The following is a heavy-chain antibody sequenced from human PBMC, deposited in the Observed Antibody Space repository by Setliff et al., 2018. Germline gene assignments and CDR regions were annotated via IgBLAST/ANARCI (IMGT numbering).Heavy chain of an antibody. Sequence: GGSLRLSCTASGFTFSNGGMSWVRQAPGKGLEWVSAISGSGGSTYYADSVKGRFTISRDNSKNTLYLQMNSLRAEDTAVYYCAKVGWSYGMDVWGQGTTVTVSS. J-gene: IGHJ6*02. CDR2: ISGSGGST. CDR1: GFTFSNGG. V-gene: IGHV3-23*01. CDR3: AKVGWSYGMDV. D-gene: IGHD2-15*01.